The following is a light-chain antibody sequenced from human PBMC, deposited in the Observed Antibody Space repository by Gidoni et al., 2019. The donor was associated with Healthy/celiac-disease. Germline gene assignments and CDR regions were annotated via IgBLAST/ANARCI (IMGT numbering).Light chain of an antibody. CDR3: QHFGN. V-gene: IGKV3-20*01. CDR2: GAS. Sequence: EILLTLPPGTLPLSPGQSATRSCRPSQSISSSQLPWYQQKPGQAPRPLMYGASSRATGIPDRFSGSGSRTNIKLTNSRQEPEDFAVYYCQHFGNFGGXTKVE. J-gene: IGKJ4*01. CDR1: QSISSSQ.